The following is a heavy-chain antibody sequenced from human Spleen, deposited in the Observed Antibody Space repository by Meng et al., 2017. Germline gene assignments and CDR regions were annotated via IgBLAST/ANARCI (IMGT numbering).Heavy chain of an antibody. CDR1: GGIFSNYV. D-gene: IGHD2-2*01. J-gene: IGHJ4*02. V-gene: IGHV1-69*13. CDR2: INAVFGTT. Sequence: SVKVSCKALGGIFSNYVIGWVRQAPGQGLEWMGGINAVFGTTNYAQKFQDRVTITSDESTSTVYMELTRLTSEDTAVYFCARKAGNCISTTCYSLDYWGQGTLVTASS. CDR3: ARKAGNCISTTCYSLDY.